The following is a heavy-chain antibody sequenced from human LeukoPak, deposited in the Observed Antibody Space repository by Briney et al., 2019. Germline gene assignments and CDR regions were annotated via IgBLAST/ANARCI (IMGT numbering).Heavy chain of an antibody. Sequence: SVKVSCKASGGTFSSYAISWVRRAPGQGLEWMGGIIPMFGTANYAQEFQGRVTITADESTNTAYMELSSLRSEDTAMYYCALDGGGDGYIEVDYWGQGTLVTVSS. CDR1: GGTFSSYA. V-gene: IGHV1-69*13. CDR2: IIPMFGTA. D-gene: IGHD5-24*01. CDR3: ALDGGGDGYIEVDY. J-gene: IGHJ4*02.